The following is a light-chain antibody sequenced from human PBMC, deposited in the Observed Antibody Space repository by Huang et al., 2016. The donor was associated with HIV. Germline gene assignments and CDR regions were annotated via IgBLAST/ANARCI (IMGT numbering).Light chain of an antibody. CDR1: QDIAYS. CDR3: QQYYSFPYT. V-gene: IGKV1-NL1*01. CDR2: AAS. Sequence: DIQMTQSPSSLSASVGDRVSITCRPSQDIAYSLAWYQQNPGKAPKLLLYAASRLESGDPSRFSGSGTGTDYTLTISSLQPEDFGTYYCQQYYSFPYTFGQGTKLEI. J-gene: IGKJ2*01.